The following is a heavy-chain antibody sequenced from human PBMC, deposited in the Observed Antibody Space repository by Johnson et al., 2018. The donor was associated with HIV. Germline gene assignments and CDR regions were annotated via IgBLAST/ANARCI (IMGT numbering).Heavy chain of an antibody. CDR2: ISYDGINK. Sequence: QMLLVESGGGLVQPGRSLRLSCAASGFTFSSYGMHWVRQAPGKGLEWVAVISYDGINKYYADSVKGRLTVSRDNFKNTLHLQMNSLRGEDTAVYYCARDRGWGYVGGNSWNAFDIWGQGTMVTVSS. CDR1: GFTFSSYG. CDR3: ARDRGWGYVGGNSWNAFDI. D-gene: IGHD4-23*01. V-gene: IGHV3-30*03. J-gene: IGHJ3*02.